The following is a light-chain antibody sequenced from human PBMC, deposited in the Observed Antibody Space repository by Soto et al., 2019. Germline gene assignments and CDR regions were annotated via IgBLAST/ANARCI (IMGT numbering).Light chain of an antibody. CDR2: GVS. CDR3: QRTYTSRCT. V-gene: IGKV1-39*01. CDR1: QSISRY. Sequence: DIQMTQSPSSLSASVGDRVTITCRASQSISRYLNWYQQKPGKAPKLLIYGVSSLQSGVPSRFSGSGSGTDFTLAITSLQPEDFATYYCQRTYTSRCTFGPGTKVDIK. J-gene: IGKJ3*01.